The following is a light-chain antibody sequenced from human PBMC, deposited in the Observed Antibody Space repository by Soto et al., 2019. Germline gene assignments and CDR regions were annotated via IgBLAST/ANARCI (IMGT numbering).Light chain of an antibody. CDR3: QSYGGSLYV. V-gene: IGLV1-40*01. CDR1: SSNIGAGYD. Sequence: QSVLTQPPSVSGAPGQSVTISCTGSSSNIGAGYDVHWYQQFPGAAPKLLIYGNSNRPSGVPDRFSGSKSGTSASLAISGLLAEDDADYYCQSYGGSLYVFGSGTKLTVL. J-gene: IGLJ1*01. CDR2: GNS.